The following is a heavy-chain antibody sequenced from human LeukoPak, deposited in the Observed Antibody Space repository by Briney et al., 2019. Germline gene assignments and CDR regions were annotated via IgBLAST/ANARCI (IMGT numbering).Heavy chain of an antibody. J-gene: IGHJ4*02. V-gene: IGHV3-73*01. CDR2: IRSKTNNYAT. D-gene: IGHD1-7*01. CDR1: GFTFSGSA. CDR3: TRLSWDYWNCGGNFDS. Sequence: PGGSLRLSCAASGFTFSGSALHWVRQAPGKGLEWIGRIRSKTNNYATTYAVSVTGRFTIDRDDAENTAYMQMNSLKTGDTAVYYCTRLSWDYWNCGGNFDSWGRGALVTVSS.